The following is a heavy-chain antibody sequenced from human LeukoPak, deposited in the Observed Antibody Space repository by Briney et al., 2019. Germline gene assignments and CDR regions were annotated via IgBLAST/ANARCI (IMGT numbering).Heavy chain of an antibody. CDR2: ISGSGGST. D-gene: IGHD3-3*01. J-gene: IGHJ6*02. CDR1: GFTFSSYA. CDR3: ANGRFQAGIYDFWNYYGMDV. V-gene: IGHV3-23*01. Sequence: GGSLRLSCAASGFTFSSYAMSWVRQAPGKGLEWVSAISGSGGSTYYADSVKGRFTISRDNSKNTLYLQMNSLRAEDTAVYYCANGRFQAGIYDFWNYYGMDVWGQGTTVTVSS.